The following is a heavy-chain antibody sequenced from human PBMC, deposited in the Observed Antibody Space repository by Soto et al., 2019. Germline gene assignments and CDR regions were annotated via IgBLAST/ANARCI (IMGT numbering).Heavy chain of an antibody. CDR3: AKDGSGWSVT. V-gene: IGHV3-7*01. D-gene: IGHD6-19*01. CDR1: GFTFSNFW. J-gene: IGHJ5*02. CDR2: TNQDGTEK. Sequence: EVQLVESGGDSVQPGGSLRLSCEASGFTFSNFWMSWLRQAPGRGLEWVANTNQDGTEKNYLDSVRGRFTISRDNAKKSLSLQIHSLRAEDTAVYYCAKDGSGWSVTWGQGTPVIVSS.